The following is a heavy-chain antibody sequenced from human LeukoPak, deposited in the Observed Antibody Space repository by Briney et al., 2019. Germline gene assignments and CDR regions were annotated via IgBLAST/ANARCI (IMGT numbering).Heavy chain of an antibody. D-gene: IGHD3-10*01. V-gene: IGHV3-30-3*01. Sequence: PGGSLRLSCAASGFTFSNALMIWVRQAPGKGLAWVAVISYDGSNKYYADSVKGRFTISRATSHNTLYLQMNSLRPEDTAVYYCARDSGRNKNYFDYWGQGTLLPVSS. J-gene: IGHJ4*02. CDR2: ISYDGSNK. CDR3: ARDSGRNKNYFDY. CDR1: GFTFSNAL.